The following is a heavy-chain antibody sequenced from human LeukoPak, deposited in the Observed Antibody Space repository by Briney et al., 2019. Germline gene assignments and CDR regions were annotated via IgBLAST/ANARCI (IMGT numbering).Heavy chain of an antibody. CDR1: GGSISSFAYY. J-gene: IGHJ4*02. D-gene: IGHD6-19*01. V-gene: IGHV4-39*07. CDR3: ARAKDSSGWYLA. Sequence: SETLSLTCTVSGGSISSFAYYWGWVRQPPVKGLEWIGSIYDDGSTYYNPSLKSRVTISVDRSKNQFSLKLSSVTAADTAVYYCARAKDSSGWYLAWGQGTLVTVSS. CDR2: IYDDGST.